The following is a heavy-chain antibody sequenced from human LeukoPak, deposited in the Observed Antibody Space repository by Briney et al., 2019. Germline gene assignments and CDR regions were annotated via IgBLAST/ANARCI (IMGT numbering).Heavy chain of an antibody. CDR2: MNPNSGNT. CDR3: ARAKTDGDYADY. CDR1: GYTFTSYD. Sequence: ASVKVSCKASGYTFTSYDINWVRQATGQGLEWMGWMNPNSGNTGYAQKFQGRVTMTRNTSISTAYMELSSLRSEDTAVYYCARAKTDGDYADYWGQGTLVTVSS. V-gene: IGHV1-8*01. J-gene: IGHJ4*02. D-gene: IGHD4-17*01.